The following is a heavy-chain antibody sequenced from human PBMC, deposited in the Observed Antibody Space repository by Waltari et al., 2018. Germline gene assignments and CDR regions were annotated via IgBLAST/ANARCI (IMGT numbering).Heavy chain of an antibody. V-gene: IGHV1-69*06. CDR2: IIPVFPTT. CDR3: ARGLPSETYYFDF. CDR1: EGTFSTYG. Sequence: QVQLVQSGPEVKKPGSSVKVSCKASEGTFSTYGINWVRQAPGQGLEWMGGIIPVFPTTNYAQKFQDRVTISADRSTSTAYMELRSLRPEDTAVYYCARGLPSETYYFDFWGQGTLVTVAS. D-gene: IGHD2-15*01. J-gene: IGHJ4*02.